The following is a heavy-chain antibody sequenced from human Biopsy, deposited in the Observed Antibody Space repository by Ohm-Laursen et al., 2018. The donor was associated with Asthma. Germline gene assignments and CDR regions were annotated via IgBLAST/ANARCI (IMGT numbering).Heavy chain of an antibody. CDR3: AESDYYGSGYYYGMDV. Sequence: ASVKVSCKASGYTFTDYYVMWLRQAPGQGLEWMGRINPVSGSTNFAQKFQGRLTMTRDRSIGTAYMELRRLTSADTAVYYCAESDYYGSGYYYGMDVWGQGTTVTVSS. J-gene: IGHJ6*02. CDR1: GYTFTDYY. D-gene: IGHD3-10*01. CDR2: INPVSGST. V-gene: IGHV1-2*06.